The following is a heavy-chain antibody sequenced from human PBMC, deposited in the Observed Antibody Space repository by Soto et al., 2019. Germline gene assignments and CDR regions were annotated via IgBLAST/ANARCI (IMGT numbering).Heavy chain of an antibody. CDR1: GGFISSSNCY. CDR2: IYHSGST. V-gene: IGHV4-39*01. D-gene: IGHD6-13*01. CDR3: ARPVGVEQQLVHDAFDL. Sequence: SETLSLTCTVSGGFISSSNCYWGWIRQPPGKGLEWIGSIYHSGSTYYNPSLKSRVTISVDTSKNQFSLKVNSVTAADTAVYYCARPVGVEQQLVHDAFDLWGQGTMVTVS. J-gene: IGHJ3*01.